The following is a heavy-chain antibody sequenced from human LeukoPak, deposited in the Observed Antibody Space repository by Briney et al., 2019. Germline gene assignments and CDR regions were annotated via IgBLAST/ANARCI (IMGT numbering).Heavy chain of an antibody. J-gene: IGHJ4*02. D-gene: IGHD3-10*01. V-gene: IGHV1-8*01. CDR1: GYTFTIYD. CDR3: ARVRGEIDY. Sequence: ASVKVSCKASGYTFTIYDINWVRQAAGQGLEWMGWKNLNSGDTGRVTMTRDTSISTAYMELSGLRSEDTAVYYCARVRGEIDYWGQGMLVTVSS. CDR2: KNLNSGDT.